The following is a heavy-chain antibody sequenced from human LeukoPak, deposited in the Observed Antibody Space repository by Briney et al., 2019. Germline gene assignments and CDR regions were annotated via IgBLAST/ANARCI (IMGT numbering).Heavy chain of an antibody. CDR1: GFTFSSYE. Sequence: GGSLRLSCAASGFTFSSYEMNWVRQAPGKGLEWVSCISSSGSTIYYADSVKGRFTISRDNAKNSLYLQMNSLRAEDTAVYYCARDPSYGDYADYWGQGTLVTVSS. D-gene: IGHD4-17*01. CDR2: ISSSGSTI. J-gene: IGHJ4*02. CDR3: ARDPSYGDYADY. V-gene: IGHV3-48*03.